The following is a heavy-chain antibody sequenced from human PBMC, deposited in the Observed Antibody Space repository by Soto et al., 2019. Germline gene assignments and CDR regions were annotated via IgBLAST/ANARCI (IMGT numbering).Heavy chain of an antibody. D-gene: IGHD2-2*01. CDR3: TSSDTSVGDWYFDL. Sequence: SGGPLRLSCGASGCTFICSAGHWVRQASGKGLEWVGRIRTKTNTYATAYAASVKGRFTISRDDSKNTAYLQMNSLKTEDTAIYYCTSSDTSVGDWYFDLWGRGTLVTVSS. CDR1: GCTFICSA. J-gene: IGHJ2*01. CDR2: IRTKTNTYAT. V-gene: IGHV3-73*01.